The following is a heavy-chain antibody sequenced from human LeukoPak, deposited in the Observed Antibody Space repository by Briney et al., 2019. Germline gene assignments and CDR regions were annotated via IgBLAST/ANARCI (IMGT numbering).Heavy chain of an antibody. CDR1: GYTFTGYY. Sequence: ASVKVSCKASGYTFTGYYMHWVRQAPGQGLEGMGWINPNSGGTNYAQKFQGRVTMTRDTSISTAYMELSRLRSDDTAVYYCARAGASGDCTNGVCYPKFYYYYYYMDVWGKGTTVTVSS. CDR3: ARAGASGDCTNGVCYPKFYYYYYYMDV. V-gene: IGHV1-2*02. J-gene: IGHJ6*03. CDR2: INPNSGGT. D-gene: IGHD2-8*01.